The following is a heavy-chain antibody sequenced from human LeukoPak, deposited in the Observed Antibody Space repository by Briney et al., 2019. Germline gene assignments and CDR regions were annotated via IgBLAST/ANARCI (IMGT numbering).Heavy chain of an antibody. CDR2: IYYSGST. CDR1: GITFSRSW. J-gene: IGHJ1*01. D-gene: IGHD6-13*01. Sequence: GSLRLSCAASGITFSRSWMSWVRQPPGKGLEWIGSIYYSGSTYYNPSLKSRVTISVDTSKNQFSLKLSSVTAADTAVYYCAAYSSSRRSFQHWGQGTLVTVSS. V-gene: IGHV4-39*01. CDR3: AAYSSSRRSFQH.